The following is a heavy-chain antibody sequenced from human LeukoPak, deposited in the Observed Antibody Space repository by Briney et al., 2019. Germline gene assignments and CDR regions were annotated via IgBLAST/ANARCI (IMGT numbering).Heavy chain of an antibody. CDR1: GLTFINAW. V-gene: IGHV3-15*01. CDR3: ATDPGEWEPI. Sequence: GGTLRLSCATSGLTFINAWMSWFRQAPGKGLEWVGRIKSKTDGGTSDYAAPVQGRFTISRDDSKNTLYLQMNSLKIEDTAVYYCATDPGEWEPIWGQGTMVTVSS. J-gene: IGHJ3*02. CDR2: IKSKTDGGTS. D-gene: IGHD1-26*01.